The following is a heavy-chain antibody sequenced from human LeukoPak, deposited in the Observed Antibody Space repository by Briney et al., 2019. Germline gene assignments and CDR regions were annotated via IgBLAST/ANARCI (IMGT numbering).Heavy chain of an antibody. J-gene: IGHJ4*02. D-gene: IGHD2-2*01. CDR3: VPQEDCSRTTCQFDY. CDR2: MNSDGSSI. V-gene: IGHV3-74*01. CDR1: GFIFSTYW. Sequence: GGSLRLSCAASGFIFSTYWMHWVRQAPGKGLVWVSRMNSDGSSISYADSVKGRFTISRDNAKNTLYLRMNNLRPEDTAVYYCVPQEDCSRTTCQFDYWGQGTLVTVSS.